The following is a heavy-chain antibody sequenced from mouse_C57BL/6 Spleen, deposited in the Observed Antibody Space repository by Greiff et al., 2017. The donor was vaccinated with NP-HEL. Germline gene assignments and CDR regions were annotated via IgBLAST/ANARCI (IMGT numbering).Heavy chain of an antibody. D-gene: IGHD2-5*01. V-gene: IGHV1-42*01. CDR3: ATYSNYGGFAY. CDR1: GYSFTGYY. CDR2: INPSTGGT. J-gene: IGHJ3*01. Sequence: VQLKQSGPELVKPGASVKISCKASGYSFTGYYMNWVKQSPEKSLEWIGEINPSTGGTTYNQKFKAKATLTVDKSSSTAYMQLKSLTSEDSAVYYCATYSNYGGFAYWGQGTLVTVSA.